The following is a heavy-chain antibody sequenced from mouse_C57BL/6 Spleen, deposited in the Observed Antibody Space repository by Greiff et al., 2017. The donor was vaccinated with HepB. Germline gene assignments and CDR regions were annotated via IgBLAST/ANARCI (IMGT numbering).Heavy chain of an antibody. V-gene: IGHV1-69*01. Sequence: VQLQQPGAELVMPGASVKLSCKASGYTFTSYWMHWVKQRPGQGLEWIGEIDPSDSYTNYNQKFKGKSTVTVDKSSSTAYMQLSSLTSEDSAVYYCARNDYHFFAYWGQGTLVTVSA. J-gene: IGHJ3*01. CDR2: IDPSDSYT. CDR3: ARNDYHFFAY. CDR1: GYTFTSYW. D-gene: IGHD2-4*01.